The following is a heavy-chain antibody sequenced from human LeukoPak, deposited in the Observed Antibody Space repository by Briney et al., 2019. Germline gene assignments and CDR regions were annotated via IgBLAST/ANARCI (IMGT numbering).Heavy chain of an antibody. Sequence: GGSLRLSCAASGFTFSNYVMSWVRQAPGKGLEWVSGIRGSGGSTYYADSVKGRFTISRDNSKNTLYLQMNSLRAEDTAVYYCAKEYCSGGSCYSPGFDYWGQGTLVTVSS. CDR2: IRGSGGST. CDR3: AKEYCSGGSCYSPGFDY. J-gene: IGHJ4*02. V-gene: IGHV3-23*01. D-gene: IGHD2-15*01. CDR1: GFTFSNYV.